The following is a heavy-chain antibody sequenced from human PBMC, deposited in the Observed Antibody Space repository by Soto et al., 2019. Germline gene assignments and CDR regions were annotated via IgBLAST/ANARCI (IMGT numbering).Heavy chain of an antibody. J-gene: IGHJ4*02. CDR1: GDTFDIYG. CDR2: IIPIFGTA. CDR3: AERGLYFYGCSGYSLDY. Sequence: QVQLVQSGAEVKKPGSSLKVSCKASGDTFDIYGFNWVRQAPGQGLEWLGTIIPIFGTADYAQKFEGRVFNTADKSHKTALNELGSFASEDLAIYYCAERGLYFYGCSGYSLDYWGQGTLNPLSS. V-gene: IGHV1-69*06. D-gene: IGHD3-22*01.